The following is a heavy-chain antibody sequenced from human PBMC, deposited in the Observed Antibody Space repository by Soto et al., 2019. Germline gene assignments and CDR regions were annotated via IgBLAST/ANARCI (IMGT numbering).Heavy chain of an antibody. Sequence: QVQLVESGGGLVKPGGSLRLSCAASGFTFSDYYMSWIRQAPGKGLEWVSYISSSSSYTNYADSLNGRFTISRDNAKNSLYLQMNSLRAEDTAVYYCARDHHRYSGYEYVDYWCQGTLVTVSS. J-gene: IGHJ4*02. D-gene: IGHD5-12*01. CDR2: ISSSSSYT. V-gene: IGHV3-11*05. CDR1: GFTFSDYY. CDR3: ARDHHRYSGYEYVDY.